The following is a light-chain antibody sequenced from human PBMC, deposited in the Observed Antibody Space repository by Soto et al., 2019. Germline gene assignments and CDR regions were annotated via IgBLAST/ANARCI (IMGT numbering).Light chain of an antibody. CDR3: QQYGRSPYT. J-gene: IGKJ2*01. CDR1: QSVCSSY. Sequence: EKVLPQSPGTLSLSPGARATLSCRASQSVCSSYLAWYQQNPGQAPRLLIYGASSRATGIPDRFSGSGSGTDFTLSISRLEPEDFAVYYCQQYGRSPYTFGQGTKLEIK. V-gene: IGKV3-20*01. CDR2: GAS.